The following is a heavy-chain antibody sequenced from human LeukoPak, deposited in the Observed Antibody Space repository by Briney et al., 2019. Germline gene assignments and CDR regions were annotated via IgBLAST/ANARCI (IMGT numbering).Heavy chain of an antibody. CDR1: GGSFSNYY. CDR3: ARRPAYGDLYYFDY. Sequence: SETLSLTCAVYGGSFSNYYWSWIRQPPGKGLEWIGEINHSGSTNYNPSLKSRVTISVDTSKNQFSLKLSSVTAADTAVYYCARRPAYGDLYYFDYWGQGNLVTVSS. CDR2: INHSGST. J-gene: IGHJ4*02. V-gene: IGHV4-34*01. D-gene: IGHD4-17*01.